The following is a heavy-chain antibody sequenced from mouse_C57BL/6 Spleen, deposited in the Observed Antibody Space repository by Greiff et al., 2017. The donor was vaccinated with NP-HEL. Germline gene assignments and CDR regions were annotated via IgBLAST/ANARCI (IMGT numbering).Heavy chain of an antibody. CDR3: ATDYYSKGFDY. D-gene: IGHD2-5*01. CDR2: IFPGSGST. CDR1: GYTFTDYY. Sequence: VQLQQSGPELVKPGASVKISCKASGYTFTDYYINWVKQRPGQGLEWIGWIFPGSGSTYYNEKFKGKATLTVDKSSSTAYMLLSSRNSEDSAVYFCATDYYSKGFDYWGQSTTLTVSS. V-gene: IGHV1-75*01. J-gene: IGHJ2*01.